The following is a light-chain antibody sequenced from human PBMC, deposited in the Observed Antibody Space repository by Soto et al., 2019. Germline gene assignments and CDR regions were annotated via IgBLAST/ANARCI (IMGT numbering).Light chain of an antibody. CDR3: QQYSTPPFS. CDR2: WAS. Sequence: DIVLTQSPASLTVSLGERATINCRSSQRVLKSSTNKNGVAWYQHKPGQPPTRLINWASTRESGVPARFSGSGSGTDFTLTIRSLQAEDVAVYYCQQYSTPPFSFGPGTTVEIK. V-gene: IGKV4-1*01. J-gene: IGKJ3*01. CDR1: QRVLKSSTNKNG.